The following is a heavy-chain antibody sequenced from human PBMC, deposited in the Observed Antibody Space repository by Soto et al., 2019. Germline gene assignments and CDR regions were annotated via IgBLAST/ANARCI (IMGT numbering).Heavy chain of an antibody. CDR3: ARLLRHNYYGMDV. V-gene: IGHV4-39*01. Sequence: SETLSLTCTVSGGSISSSSYYWGWIRQPPGKGLEWIGGIYYSGSTYYNPSLKSRVTISVDTSKNQFSLKLSSVTAADTAVYYCARLLRHNYYGMDVWGQGTTVTVSS. CDR1: GGSISSSSYY. D-gene: IGHD5-12*01. J-gene: IGHJ6*02. CDR2: IYYSGST.